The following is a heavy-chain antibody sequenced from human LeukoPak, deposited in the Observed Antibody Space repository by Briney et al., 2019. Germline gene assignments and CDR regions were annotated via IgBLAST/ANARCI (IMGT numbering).Heavy chain of an antibody. CDR1: GFTFSDFY. CDR3: ARDLGRSSRSAYYYMDV. CDR2: ISGSGTTI. J-gene: IGHJ6*03. V-gene: IGHV3-11*01. Sequence: GGSLRLSCTGSGFTFSDFYMSWIRQAPGKGLEWVSYISGSGTTIYYADSVKGRFTVSRDNANDSLYLQMHGLRVEDTAMYFCARDLGRSSRSAYYYMDVWGKGTTVTVSS. D-gene: IGHD3-3*01.